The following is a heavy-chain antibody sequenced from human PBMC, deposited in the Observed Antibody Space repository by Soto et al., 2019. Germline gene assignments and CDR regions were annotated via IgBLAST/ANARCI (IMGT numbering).Heavy chain of an antibody. D-gene: IGHD6-13*01. CDR1: GFTFSSYA. CDR3: AKDLGGIAAAGMDFDY. J-gene: IGHJ4*02. CDR2: ISGSGGST. V-gene: IGHV3-23*01. Sequence: GGSLRLSCAASGFTFSSYAMSWVRQAPGKGLEWVSAISGSGGSTYYADSVKGRFTISRDNSKNTLYLQMNSLRAEDTAVYYCAKDLGGIAAAGMDFDYWGQGTLVTVSS.